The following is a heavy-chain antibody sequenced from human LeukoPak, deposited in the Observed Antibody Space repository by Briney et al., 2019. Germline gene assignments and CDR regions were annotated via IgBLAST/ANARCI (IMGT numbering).Heavy chain of an antibody. J-gene: IGHJ6*02. D-gene: IGHD4-4*01. CDR1: GGSISSYY. CDR2: IYTSGST. Sequence: SETLSLTCTGSGGSISSYYWSWIRQPAGKGLEWIGRIYTSGSTNYNPSLKSRVTMSVDTSKNQFSLKLSSVTAADTAVYYCARALTDYSNYYYYGMDVWGQGTTVTVSS. V-gene: IGHV4-4*07. CDR3: ARALTDYSNYYYYGMDV.